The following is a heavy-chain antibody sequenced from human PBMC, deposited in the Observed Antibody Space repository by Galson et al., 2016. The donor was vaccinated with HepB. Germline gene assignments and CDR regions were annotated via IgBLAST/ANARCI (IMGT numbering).Heavy chain of an antibody. CDR3: AKAGCGNCYSPDS. J-gene: IGHJ4*02. CDR2: TSGDGATT. Sequence: SLRLSCAASGFTFSSYGMTWVRQAPGKRLEWVAGTSGDGATTYYADSVRGRFTISRDISKNTLYLHMNSLRVEDAAIYYCAKAGCGNCYSPDSWGQGTLVTVSS. CDR1: GFTFSSYG. V-gene: IGHV3-23*01. D-gene: IGHD2-21*02.